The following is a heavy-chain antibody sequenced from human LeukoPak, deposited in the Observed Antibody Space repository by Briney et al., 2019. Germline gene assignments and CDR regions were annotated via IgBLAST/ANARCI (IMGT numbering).Heavy chain of an antibody. CDR2: ISSSGGST. CDR3: AKGSKLVVITRDHYMAV. D-gene: IGHD3-22*01. V-gene: IGHV3-23*01. CDR1: GFTFSSYA. Sequence: GGSLRLSCAASGFTFSSYAMSWVRQAPGKGLEWVSAISSSGGSTYYADSVKGRFTISRDNSKNTLYLQMNSLRAGDTAVYYCAKGSKLVVITRDHYMAVWGKGTTVTISS. J-gene: IGHJ6*03.